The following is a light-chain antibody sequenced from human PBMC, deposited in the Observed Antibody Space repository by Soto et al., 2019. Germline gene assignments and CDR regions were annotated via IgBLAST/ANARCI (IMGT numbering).Light chain of an antibody. CDR2: DVS. CDR1: SSDVGGYNY. J-gene: IGLJ1*01. Sequence: QSALTQPRSVSGSPGQSVTISCTGTSSDVGGYNYVSWYQQHPGKAPKLMIFDVSKRPSGVPDRFSGSKSDNTASLTISGLQAEDEADYYCCSYAGNYTYGFGTGTKV. CDR3: CSYAGNYTYG. V-gene: IGLV2-11*01.